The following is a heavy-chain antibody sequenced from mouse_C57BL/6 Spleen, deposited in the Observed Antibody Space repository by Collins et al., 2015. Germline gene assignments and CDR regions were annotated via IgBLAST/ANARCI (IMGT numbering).Heavy chain of an antibody. Sequence: GRSVRISCKASGYTFTDYYMNWVKQSHGKSLEWIGDINPNNGGTSYNQKFKGKATLTVDKSSSTAYMELRSLTSEDSAVYYCARSGYYGSSPWFAYWGQGTLVTVSA. CDR2: INPNNGGT. V-gene: IGHV1-26*01. D-gene: IGHD1-1*01. J-gene: IGHJ3*01. CDR3: ARSGYYGSSPWFAY. CDR1: GYTFTDYY.